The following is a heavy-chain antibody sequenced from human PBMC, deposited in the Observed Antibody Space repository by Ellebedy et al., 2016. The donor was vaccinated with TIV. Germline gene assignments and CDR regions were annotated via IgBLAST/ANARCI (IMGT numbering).Heavy chain of an antibody. CDR2: INAGNGNT. Sequence: AASVKVSCKASGYTFTSYAMHWVRQAPGQRLEWMGWINAGNGNTKYSQKFQGRVTITRDTSASTAYMELSSLRSEDTAVYYCARDRDYGTFDDWGQGTLVTVSS. D-gene: IGHD4-17*01. V-gene: IGHV1-3*01. CDR1: GYTFTSYA. J-gene: IGHJ4*02. CDR3: ARDRDYGTFDD.